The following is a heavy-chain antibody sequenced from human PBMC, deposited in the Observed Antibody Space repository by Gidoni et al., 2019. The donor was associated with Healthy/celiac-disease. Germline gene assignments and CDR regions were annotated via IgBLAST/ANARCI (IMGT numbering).Heavy chain of an antibody. J-gene: IGHJ3*02. D-gene: IGHD4-17*01. CDR2: IWYDGSNK. CDR3: ARAYGRPGAFDI. CDR1: GFTFSSYG. Sequence: QVQLVESGGGVVQPWRSLRLSCAASGFTFSSYGMHWVRQAPGKGLAWVAVIWYDGSNKYYADSVKGRFTISRDNSKNTLYLQMNSLRAEDTAVYYCARAYGRPGAFDIWGQGTMVTVSS. V-gene: IGHV3-33*01.